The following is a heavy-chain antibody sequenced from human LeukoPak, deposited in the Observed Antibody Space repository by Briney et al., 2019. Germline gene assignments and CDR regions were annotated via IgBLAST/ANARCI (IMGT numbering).Heavy chain of an antibody. V-gene: IGHV1-18*01. CDR2: ISAYNGNT. CDR3: AMTYYYDSSGQDWFDP. D-gene: IGHD3-22*01. CDR1: GYTFTSYG. Sequence: ASVTVSFKASGYTFTSYGISWVRQAPGQGLEWMGWISAYNGNTNYAQKLQGRVTMTTDTSTSTAYMELRSLRSDDTAVYYCAMTYYYDSSGQDWFDPWGQGTLVTVSS. J-gene: IGHJ5*02.